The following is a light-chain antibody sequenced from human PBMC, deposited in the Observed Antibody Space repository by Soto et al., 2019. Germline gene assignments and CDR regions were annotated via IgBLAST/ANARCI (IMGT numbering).Light chain of an antibody. V-gene: IGKV3-20*01. Sequence: EVVMTQSPATLSVSPGERATLSCRASQSVSIDLAWYQQKPGQAPRLLIYGASNRATGIPDRFSGSGSGTDFTLTISRLEPEDFAVYYCQQYGSSSWTFGQGTKVDIK. J-gene: IGKJ1*01. CDR3: QQYGSSSWT. CDR2: GAS. CDR1: QSVSID.